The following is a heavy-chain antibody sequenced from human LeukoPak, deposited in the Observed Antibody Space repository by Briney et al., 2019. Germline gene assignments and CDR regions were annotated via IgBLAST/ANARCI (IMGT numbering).Heavy chain of an antibody. CDR1: GYSISSGYY. D-gene: IGHD4-23*01. Sequence: SETLSLTCTVSGYSISSGYYWGWIRQPPGKGLEWIGSIYHSGSTYYNPSLKSRVTISVDTSKNQFSLKLSSVTAADTAVYYCASWEGGNSILNYYYMDVWGKGTTVTVSS. CDR2: IYHSGST. V-gene: IGHV4-38-2*02. CDR3: ASWEGGNSILNYYYMDV. J-gene: IGHJ6*03.